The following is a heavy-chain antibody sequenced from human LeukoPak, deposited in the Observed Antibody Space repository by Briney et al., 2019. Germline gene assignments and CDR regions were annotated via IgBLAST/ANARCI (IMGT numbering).Heavy chain of an antibody. J-gene: IGHJ4*02. CDR2: IIPIFGTT. Sequence: SVKVSCKTSGGTFSSYAISWVRQAPGQGLEWMGGIIPIFGTTNYAQKFQGRVTITADESTRTAYMELSSLRSEDTAVYYCARGVRNSGSYYIDYWGQGTQVTVSS. CDR3: ARGVRNSGSYYIDY. V-gene: IGHV1-69*13. D-gene: IGHD1-26*01. CDR1: GGTFSSYA.